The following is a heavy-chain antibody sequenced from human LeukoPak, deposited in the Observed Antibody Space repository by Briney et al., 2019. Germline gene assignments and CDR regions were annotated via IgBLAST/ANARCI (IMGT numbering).Heavy chain of an antibody. CDR2: INFGGTS. V-gene: IGHV4-59*08. J-gene: IGHJ5*02. CDR1: GGSIKNYY. Sequence: PSETLSLTCSVSGGSIKNYYWSWIRQPPGKGLEWLGNINFGGTSNYNSSLKNRLTITVDTFKNQLPLTLQFMTAADTAAYYYARHRSDTDGKRGVNWFDPWGQGTLVTVSS. D-gene: IGHD4-23*01. CDR3: ARHRSDTDGKRGVNWFDP.